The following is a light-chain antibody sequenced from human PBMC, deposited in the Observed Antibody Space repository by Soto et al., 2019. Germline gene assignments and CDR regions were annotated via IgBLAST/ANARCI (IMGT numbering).Light chain of an antibody. CDR1: EGVSTN. Sequence: DIVLTQSPPTLSVSPGETATLSCRASEGVSTNLAWYQQKPGQAPRLLIFGASTRATGIPARFSGSGSGTELTLTISSLQSEDFALYYCQQYHLWPDTFGQGTKVQIK. J-gene: IGKJ1*01. V-gene: IGKV3-15*01. CDR2: GAS. CDR3: QQYHLWPDT.